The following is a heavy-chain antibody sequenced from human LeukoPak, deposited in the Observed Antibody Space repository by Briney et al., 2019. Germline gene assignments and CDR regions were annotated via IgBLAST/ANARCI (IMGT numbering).Heavy chain of an antibody. CDR1: GGSFSGYY. J-gene: IGHJ4*02. V-gene: IGHV4-34*01. D-gene: IGHD3-10*01. CDR2: INHSGST. Sequence: SETLSLTCAVYGGSFSGYYWSWVRQPPGKGLEWIGEINHSGSTNYNPSLKSRVTISVDTSKNLFSLKLSSVTAADTAVYYCARVVGYYGSGGPFDYWGQGTLVTVSS. CDR3: ARVVGYYGSGGPFDY.